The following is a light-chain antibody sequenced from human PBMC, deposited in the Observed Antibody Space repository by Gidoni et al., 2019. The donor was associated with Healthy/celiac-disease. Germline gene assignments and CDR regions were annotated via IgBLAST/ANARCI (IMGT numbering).Light chain of an antibody. CDR3: SSYTSRSTLVV. Sequence: QSALTPPASVSGSPGPSSTISCTVTSSDVGGYNYGSWYQQHPGKAPKLMIYDVSNRPSGVSNRFSGSKSGNTASLTISGLQAEDEADYYCSSYTSRSTLVVFGGGTKLXV. CDR2: DVS. CDR1: SSDVGGYNY. J-gene: IGLJ2*01. V-gene: IGLV2-14*01.